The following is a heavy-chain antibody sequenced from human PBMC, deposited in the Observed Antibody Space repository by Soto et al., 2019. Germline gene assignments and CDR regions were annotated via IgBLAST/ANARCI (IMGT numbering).Heavy chain of an antibody. J-gene: IGHJ6*02. V-gene: IGHV1-69*12. D-gene: IGHD6-13*01. CDR1: GGTFSSYA. Sequence: QVQLVQSGAEVKKPGSSVKVSCKASGGTFSSYAISWVRQAPGQGLEWMGGIIPIFGTANYAQKFQGRVTITADESRSTAYMELSSLRSEDTAVYYCARAGAVAAAGTNYYYYYGMDVWGQGTTVTVSS. CDR3: ARAGAVAAAGTNYYYYYGMDV. CDR2: IIPIFGTA.